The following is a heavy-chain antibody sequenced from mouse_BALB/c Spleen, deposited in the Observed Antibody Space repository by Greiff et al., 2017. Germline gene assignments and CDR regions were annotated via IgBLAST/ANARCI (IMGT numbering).Heavy chain of an antibody. CDR1: GYTFTDYW. CDR2: IYPGDGDT. CDR3: ARGGAYYAMDY. Sequence: VQLQQPGAELVMPGASVKMSCKASGYTFTDYWMQWVKQRPGQGLEWIGAIYPGDGDTRSTQKFKGKATLTADKSSSTAYMQLSSLASEDSAVYYCARGGAYYAMDYWGQGTSVTVSS. J-gene: IGHJ4*01. V-gene: IGHV1-87*01.